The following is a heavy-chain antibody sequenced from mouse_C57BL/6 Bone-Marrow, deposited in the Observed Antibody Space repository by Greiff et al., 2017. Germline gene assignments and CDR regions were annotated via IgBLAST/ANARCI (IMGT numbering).Heavy chain of an antibody. D-gene: IGHD4-1*01. CDR2: INPNNGGT. CDR1: GYTFTDYY. Sequence: EVQLQQSGPELVKPGASVKISCKASGYTFTDYYMNWVKQSHGKSLEWIGDINPNNGGTSYNQKFKGKATLTVDKSSSTAYMERRSLTSEDSAVYYCANTNWDWYFDVWGTGTTVTVSS. CDR3: ANTNWDWYFDV. V-gene: IGHV1-26*01. J-gene: IGHJ1*03.